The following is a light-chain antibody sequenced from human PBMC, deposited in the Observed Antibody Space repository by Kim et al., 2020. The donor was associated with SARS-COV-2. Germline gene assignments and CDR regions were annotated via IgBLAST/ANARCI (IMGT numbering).Light chain of an antibody. J-gene: IGKJ2*01. CDR1: QSVLDTSNNQIY. CDR2: WAS. CDR3: QQYYGSPFT. V-gene: IGKV4-1*01. Sequence: DIAMIQSPDSLAVSLGERATINCRSSQSVLDTSNNQIYLAWYQQKPGQPPKLLISWASIRESGVPDRISGSGSGTDFTLTISSLQAEDVALYYCQQYYGSPFTFGQGTKLEI.